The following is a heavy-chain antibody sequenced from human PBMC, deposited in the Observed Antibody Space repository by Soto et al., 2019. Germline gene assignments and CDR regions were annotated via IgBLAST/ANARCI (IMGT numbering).Heavy chain of an antibody. J-gene: IGHJ6*02. CDR3: ARGNPFNYAGFDV. D-gene: IGHD3-16*01. CDR1: GYTFSDFD. V-gene: IGHV1-8*01. CDR2: MNAKSGDT. Sequence: ASVKVSCKASGYTFSDFDIDWLRQAAGQGPEWMGWMNAKSGDTFSAQRLQGKFNMTWDTSLSTAYMEVGSLTSDDAAIYYCARGNPFNYAGFDVWGQGTTVTVSS.